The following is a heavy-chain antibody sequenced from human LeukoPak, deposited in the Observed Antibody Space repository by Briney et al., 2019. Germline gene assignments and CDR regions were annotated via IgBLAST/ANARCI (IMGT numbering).Heavy chain of an antibody. CDR2: IAGSSDST. Sequence: GSLRLSCAASGFSFSTNAMSWVRQAPGKGLEWVSGIAGSSDSTYYADSVKGRFTISRDSSKNTLYLQMNSLRAEDTAVYYCAKDTSYHGYWGQGTLVTVSS. CDR1: GFSFSTNA. J-gene: IGHJ4*02. CDR3: AKDTSYHGY. D-gene: IGHD3-16*02. V-gene: IGHV3-23*01.